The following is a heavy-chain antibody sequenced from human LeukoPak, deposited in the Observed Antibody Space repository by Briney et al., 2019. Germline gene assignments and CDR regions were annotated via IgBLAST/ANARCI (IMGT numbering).Heavy chain of an antibody. Sequence: SETLSLTCAVYGGSFSGYYWSWIRQPPGKGLEWIGEINHSGSTNYNPSLKSRVTISVDTSKNQFSLKLSSVTAADTAVYFCARDQYSSSSDYYYYMDVWGKGTTVTVSS. CDR1: GGSFSGYY. CDR2: INHSGST. V-gene: IGHV4-34*01. J-gene: IGHJ6*03. D-gene: IGHD6-6*01. CDR3: ARDQYSSSSDYYYYMDV.